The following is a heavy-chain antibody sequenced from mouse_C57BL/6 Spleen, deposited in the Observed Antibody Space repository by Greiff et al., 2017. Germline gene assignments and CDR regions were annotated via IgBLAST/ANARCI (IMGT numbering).Heavy chain of an antibody. J-gene: IGHJ4*01. CDR2: IWSGGST. Sequence: QVQLQQSGPGLVQPSQSLSITCTVSGFSLTSYGVHWVRQSPGKGLEWLGVIWSGGSTDYNAAFISRLSISKDNSKSQVFFKMNSLQADDTAIYYCARGLSVVATRAMDYWGQGTSVTVSS. D-gene: IGHD1-1*01. CDR1: GFSLTSYG. V-gene: IGHV2-2*01. CDR3: ARGLSVVATRAMDY.